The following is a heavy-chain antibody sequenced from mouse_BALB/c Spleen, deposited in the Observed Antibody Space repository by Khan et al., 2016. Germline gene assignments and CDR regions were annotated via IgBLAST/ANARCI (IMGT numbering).Heavy chain of an antibody. J-gene: IGHJ2*01. CDR3: ARGNSYYDYDY. CDR2: IYPGDGDT. V-gene: IGHV1-87*01. Sequence: QVQLQQSGAELARPGASVKLSCKASGYTFTTYWMQWVKQRPGQGLEWIGAIYPGDGDTRYTQKFKGKATLTADKSSSTAYMQLSSLATEDSAVYYCARGNSYYDYDYWGQGTTRTVSS. CDR1: GYTFTTYW. D-gene: IGHD2-4*01.